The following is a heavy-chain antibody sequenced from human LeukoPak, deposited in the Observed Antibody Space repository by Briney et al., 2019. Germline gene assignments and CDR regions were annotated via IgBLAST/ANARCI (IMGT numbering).Heavy chain of an antibody. CDR1: GFTFEDYA. CDR2: ISWNSGSI. D-gene: IGHD3-22*01. Sequence: GGSLRLSCAASGFTFEDYAMHWVRQAPGKGLEWVSGISWNSGSIGYADSVKGRFTISRDNAKNSLYLQMNSLRAEDTALYYCAKDIGYDSSGYHDYWGQGTLVTVSS. CDR3: AKDIGYDSSGYHDY. V-gene: IGHV3-9*01. J-gene: IGHJ4*02.